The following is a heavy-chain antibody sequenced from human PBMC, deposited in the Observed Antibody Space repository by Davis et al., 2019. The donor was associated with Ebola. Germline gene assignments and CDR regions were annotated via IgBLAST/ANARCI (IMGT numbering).Heavy chain of an antibody. CDR2: ISRRGGTTI. CDR3: ARGPMPSWYADYYKYGMDV. Sequence: GESLKIPCAASGFTFSNYYMGWLRQAPGKGLEWVSYISRRGGTTIFYADSVKGRFTISRDNSKESLYLQINSLRSEDTALYFCARGPMPSWYADYYKYGMDVWGQGTTVTASS. J-gene: IGHJ6*02. D-gene: IGHD6-13*01. V-gene: IGHV3-11*01. CDR1: GFTFSNYY.